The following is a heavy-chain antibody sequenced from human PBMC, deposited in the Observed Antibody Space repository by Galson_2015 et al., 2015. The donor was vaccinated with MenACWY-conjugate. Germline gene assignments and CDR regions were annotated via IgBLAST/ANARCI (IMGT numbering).Heavy chain of an antibody. D-gene: IGHD1-1*01. Sequence: SLRLAGAASGFTFSSYSMNWVRQAPGKGLEWVSYLSSSRSTIYYADSVKGRFTISRDDAKNSLYLQMNSLRAEDTAMYYCARDSTGNWNDFVYSYYGMDVWGQGTTVTVSS. CDR1: GFTFSSYS. J-gene: IGHJ6*02. CDR3: ARDSTGNWNDFVYSYYGMDV. CDR2: LSSSRSTI. V-gene: IGHV3-48*04.